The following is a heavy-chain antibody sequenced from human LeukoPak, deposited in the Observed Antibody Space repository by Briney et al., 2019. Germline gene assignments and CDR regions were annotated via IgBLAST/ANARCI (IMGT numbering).Heavy chain of an antibody. J-gene: IGHJ3*02. Sequence: PGGSLRLSCAASGFTFSSNAMSWVRQAPGKGLEWVSAISGSGDSTYYADSVKGRSTISRDNSKNTLYLQMNSLRAEDTAVYYCAKGVWRAFDIWGQGTMVTVSS. CDR1: GFTFSSNA. CDR2: ISGSGDST. V-gene: IGHV3-23*01. CDR3: AKGVWRAFDI.